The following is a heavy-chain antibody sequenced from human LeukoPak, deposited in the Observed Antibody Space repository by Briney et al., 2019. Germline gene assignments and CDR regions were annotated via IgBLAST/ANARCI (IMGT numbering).Heavy chain of an antibody. CDR2: IYYTGST. J-gene: IGHJ4*02. V-gene: IGHV4-59*01. D-gene: IGHD4/OR15-4a*01. Sequence: SETLSLTCTVSGASISDYYWMWIRQPPGKGLEWIGYIYYTGSTNSNPSPKSRVVMSVDMSKNQFSLSLTSVSAADSALYYCAGAYGDTYYDFWGQGTLVSVSS. CDR1: GASISDYY. CDR3: AGAYGDTYYDF.